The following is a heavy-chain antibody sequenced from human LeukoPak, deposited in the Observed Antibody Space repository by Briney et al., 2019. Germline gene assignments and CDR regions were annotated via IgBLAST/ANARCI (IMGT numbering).Heavy chain of an antibody. CDR2: IGSSTSYI. Sequence: GGSLRLSCAASGFTFNTYSMNWVRQAPGKGLEWVSSIGSSTSYIYYADSEKGRFTISRDNAKNSLYLQMNSLRAEDTAVYYCATSLGPLAEYWGRGTLVTVSS. CDR1: GFTFNTYS. V-gene: IGHV3-21*01. J-gene: IGHJ4*02. D-gene: IGHD7-27*01. CDR3: ATSLGPLAEY.